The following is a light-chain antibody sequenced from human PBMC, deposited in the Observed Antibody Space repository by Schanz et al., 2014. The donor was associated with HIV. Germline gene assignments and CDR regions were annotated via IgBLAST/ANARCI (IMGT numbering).Light chain of an antibody. Sequence: QSVLTQPASVSGSAGQSITISCTGTSGDVGGYNYVSWYQQHPGKAPKLMIYEGSKRPSGVSNRFSGSKSGNTASLTISGLQAEDEADYYCCSYAGSSTLVFGGGTKLTVL. CDR1: SGDVGGYNY. CDR2: EGS. CDR3: CSYAGSSTLV. J-gene: IGLJ2*01. V-gene: IGLV2-23*01.